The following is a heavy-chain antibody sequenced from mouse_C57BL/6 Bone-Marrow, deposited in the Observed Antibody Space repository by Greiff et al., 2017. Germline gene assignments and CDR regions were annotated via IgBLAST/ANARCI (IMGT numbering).Heavy chain of an antibody. CDR3: ARLLRKYFDY. CDR1: GFTFSSYG. J-gene: IGHJ2*01. CDR2: ISSGGSYT. V-gene: IGHV5-6*01. D-gene: IGHD2-3*01. Sequence: EVKLMESGGDLVQPGGSLKISCAASGFTFSSYGLSWVRQTPDKRLEWVATISSGGSYTYYPDSVQGRFTISRDNAKNTLYLLMSSLKSEDTSMYYCARLLRKYFDYWGQGTTLTVSS.